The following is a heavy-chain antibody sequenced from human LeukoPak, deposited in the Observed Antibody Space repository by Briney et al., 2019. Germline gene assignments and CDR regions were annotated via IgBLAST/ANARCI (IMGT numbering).Heavy chain of an antibody. CDR2: IIPTFGTA. D-gene: IGHD3-22*01. Sequence: SVKVSCKASGGTFSSYAISWVRQAPGQGLEWMGGIIPTFGTANYAQRFQGRVTITTEQSTSTAYMELRSLKSEDTAVYYCARDIPGSSGHFNDAFDMWGQGTMVTVSS. CDR1: GGTFSSYA. V-gene: IGHV1-69*05. CDR3: ARDIPGSSGHFNDAFDM. J-gene: IGHJ3*02.